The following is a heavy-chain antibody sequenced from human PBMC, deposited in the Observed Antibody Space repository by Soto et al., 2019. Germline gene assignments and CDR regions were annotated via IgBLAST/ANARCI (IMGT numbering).Heavy chain of an antibody. Sequence: ASVKVSCKASGYTFTSYGISWVRQAPGQGLEWMGWISAYNGSTNYAQKLQGRVTMTTDTSTSTAYMELRSLRSDDTAVYYCARGQYDSSGLQGWFDPWGQGTLVTVSS. CDR2: ISAYNGST. J-gene: IGHJ5*02. D-gene: IGHD3-22*01. CDR1: GYTFTSYG. V-gene: IGHV1-18*01. CDR3: ARGQYDSSGLQGWFDP.